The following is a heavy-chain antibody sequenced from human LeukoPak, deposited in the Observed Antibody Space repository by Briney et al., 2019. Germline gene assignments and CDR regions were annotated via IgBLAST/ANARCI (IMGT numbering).Heavy chain of an antibody. J-gene: IGHJ4*02. V-gene: IGHV4-61*05. Sequence: SETLSLTCCVSGGSISSRSYYCSWIRQPPGKGLEWIGYIYYSGNTNYNPSLKSRVTISVDTSKNQFSLKLSSVTAADTAVYYCARHGLHYASSFDQWGQGTLVTVSS. D-gene: IGHD4-11*01. CDR3: ARHGLHYASSFDQ. CDR2: IYYSGNT. CDR1: GGSISSRSYY.